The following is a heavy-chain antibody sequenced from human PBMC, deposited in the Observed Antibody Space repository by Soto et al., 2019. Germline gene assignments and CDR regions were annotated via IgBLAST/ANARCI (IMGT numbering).Heavy chain of an antibody. CDR3: ARDRVTPNYYDSSGSYFDY. V-gene: IGHV1-69*13. CDR1: GGTFSSYA. Sequence: SVKVSCKASGGTFSSYAISWVRQAPGRGLEWMGGIIPIFGTANYAQKFQGRVTITADESTSTAYMELSSLRSEDTAVYYCARDRVTPNYYDSSGSYFDYWGQGTLVTVSS. J-gene: IGHJ4*02. D-gene: IGHD3-22*01. CDR2: IIPIFGTA.